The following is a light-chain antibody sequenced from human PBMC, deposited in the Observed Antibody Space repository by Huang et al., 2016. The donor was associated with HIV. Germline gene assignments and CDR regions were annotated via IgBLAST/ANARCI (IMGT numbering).Light chain of an antibody. CDR3: LQYDTWPRT. Sequence: EILMTLSPATLSVSPGERATLACRASQSVSDNLAWYQQKSGQDPRLLSYGASTRATGIPGRCSGSVSGTEFTLTISSLQSEDFGVYWCLQYDTWPRTFGQGTKVEIK. CDR1: QSVSDN. J-gene: IGKJ1*01. V-gene: IGKV3-15*01. CDR2: GAS.